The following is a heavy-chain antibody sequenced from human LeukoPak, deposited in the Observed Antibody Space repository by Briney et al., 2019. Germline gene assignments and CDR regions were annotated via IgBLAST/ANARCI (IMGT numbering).Heavy chain of an antibody. CDR2: INPSGGST. D-gene: IGHD3-22*01. J-gene: IGHJ4*02. CDR1: GYTFTSYY. V-gene: IGHV1-46*01. Sequence: SVKVSCKASGYTFTSYYMHWVRQAPGQGLEWMGLINPSGGSTSYAQKFQGRVTMTRDTSTSTVYMELSSLRSEDTAVYYCAREGGSVYYYDSSGGFDYWGQGTLVTVSS. CDR3: AREGGSVYYYDSSGGFDY.